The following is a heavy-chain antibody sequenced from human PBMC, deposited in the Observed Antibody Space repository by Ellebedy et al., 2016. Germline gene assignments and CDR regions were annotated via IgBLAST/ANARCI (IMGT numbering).Heavy chain of an antibody. CDR3: AREDSSGYYRAFDI. V-gene: IGHV4-39*07. J-gene: IGHJ3*02. CDR1: GGSISSSSYY. Sequence: GSLRLXCTVSGGSISSSSYYWGWIRQPPGKGLEWIGSIYYSGSTYYNPSLKSRVTISVDTSKNQFSLKLSSVTAADTAVYYCAREDSSGYYRAFDIWGQGTMVTVSS. CDR2: IYYSGST. D-gene: IGHD3-22*01.